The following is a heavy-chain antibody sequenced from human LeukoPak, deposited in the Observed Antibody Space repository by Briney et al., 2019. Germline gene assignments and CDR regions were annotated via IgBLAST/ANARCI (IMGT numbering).Heavy chain of an antibody. Sequence: ASVKVSFKASGYTFSSYDTNWVRQATGQGLEWMGWMNPNSGNTGYAQKFQGRVTMTRNTSISTAYMELSSLRSEDTALYYCARVTHYCGSTSCYTVYYFDYWGQGTLVTVSS. CDR3: ARVTHYCGSTSCYTVYYFDY. D-gene: IGHD2-2*02. CDR1: GYTFSSYD. V-gene: IGHV1-8*01. CDR2: MNPNSGNT. J-gene: IGHJ4*02.